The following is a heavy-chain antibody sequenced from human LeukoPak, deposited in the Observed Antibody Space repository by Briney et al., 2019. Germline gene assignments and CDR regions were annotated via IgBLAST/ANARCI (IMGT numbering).Heavy chain of an antibody. CDR2: INPNSGGT. CDR1: GYTFTGYY. J-gene: IGHJ5*02. Sequence: ASVKVSRKASGYTFTGYYMHWVRQAPGQGLEWMGWINPNSGGTNYAQKFQGRVTMTRDTSISTAYMELSRLRSDDTAVYYCARVYSALQVTATRRNWFDPWGQGTLVTVSS. CDR3: ARVYSALQVTATRRNWFDP. D-gene: IGHD2-21*02. V-gene: IGHV1-2*02.